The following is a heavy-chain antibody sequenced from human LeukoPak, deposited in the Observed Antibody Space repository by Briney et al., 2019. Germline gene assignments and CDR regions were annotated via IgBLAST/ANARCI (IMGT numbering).Heavy chain of an antibody. CDR1: GYSFTSYW. CDR2: IYPGDSDT. Sequence: GESLKISCKGSGYSFTSYWIGWVRQMPGKGLEWMGIIYPGDSDTRYSPSFQGQVTISADKSISTAYLQWSSLKASDTAMYYCARYFRIGHNYYDSSGARPNFDYWGQGTLVTVSS. V-gene: IGHV5-51*01. CDR3: ARYFRIGHNYYDSSGARPNFDY. D-gene: IGHD3-22*01. J-gene: IGHJ4*02.